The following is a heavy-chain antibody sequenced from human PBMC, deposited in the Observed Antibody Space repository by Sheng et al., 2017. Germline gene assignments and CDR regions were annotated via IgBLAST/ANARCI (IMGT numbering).Heavy chain of an antibody. J-gene: IGHJ3*01. Sequence: EVQLVESGGGVVRPGGSSETFYVQRREFSADEYGMSWVRQAPGKGLEWVAGITWNGDSKDFPDSVKGRFTISRDTANNSLFLQMNSLSTEDTAVYYCARDRYRWRNYYKLLKQNDIDDGFDFLGPRDNGHRL. CDR3: ARDRYRWRNYYKLLKQNDIDDGFDF. D-gene: IGHD1-7*01. V-gene: IGHV3-20*04. CDR2: ITWNGDSK. CDR1: EFSADEYG.